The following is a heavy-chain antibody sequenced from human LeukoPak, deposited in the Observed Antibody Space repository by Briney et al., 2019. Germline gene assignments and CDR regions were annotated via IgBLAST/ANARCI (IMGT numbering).Heavy chain of an antibody. CDR1: GYTFTSFY. CDR2: FNPSGSST. J-gene: IGHJ6*02. Sequence: ASAKVSCKASGYTFTSFYMHWVRQAPGQGLEWMGIFNPSGSSTTYAQKFQGRVTMTRDTSTSSVYMELSSLRSEDTAVYYCARGAIAAGGPYYYGMDVWGQGTTVTVAS. V-gene: IGHV1-46*01. CDR3: ARGAIAAGGPYYYGMDV. D-gene: IGHD6-13*01.